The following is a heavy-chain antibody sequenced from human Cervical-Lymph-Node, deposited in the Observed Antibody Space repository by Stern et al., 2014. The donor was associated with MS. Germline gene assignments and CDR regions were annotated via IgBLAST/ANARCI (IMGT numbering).Heavy chain of an antibody. V-gene: IGHV3-11*01. CDR1: GFTFSDYG. D-gene: IGHD1-26*01. CDR3: AKRIVGDTGHAFDV. J-gene: IGHJ3*01. CDR2: ITRSGSGL. Sequence: VQLLQSGGGLAEPGGSLRLSCAASGFTFSDYGMSWIRLAPGKGLEWISYITRSGSGLYYADSVKGRFTISRDIPKRSLFLQMDSLRAEDTALYYCAKRIVGDTGHAFDVWGQGITVTVSS.